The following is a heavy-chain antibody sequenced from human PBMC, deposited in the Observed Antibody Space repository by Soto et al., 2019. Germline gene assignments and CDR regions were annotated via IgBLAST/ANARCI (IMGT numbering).Heavy chain of an antibody. J-gene: IGHJ6*03. CDR3: ARDGITIFGPYYYYYYYMDV. D-gene: IGHD3-3*01. CDR2: ISSNGGST. Sequence: EVQLVESGGGLVQPGGSLRLSCAASGFTFSSYAMHWVRQAPGKGLEYVSAISSNGGSTYYANSVKGRFTISRDNSKNTLYLQMGSLRAEDMAVYYCARDGITIFGPYYYYYYYMDVWGKGTTVTVSS. V-gene: IGHV3-64*01. CDR1: GFTFSSYA.